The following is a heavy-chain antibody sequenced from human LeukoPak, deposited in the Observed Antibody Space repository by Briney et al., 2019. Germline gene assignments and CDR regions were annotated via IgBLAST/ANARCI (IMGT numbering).Heavy chain of an antibody. V-gene: IGHV1-69*06. Sequence: SVKVSCKASGGTFSSYAISWVRQAPGQGLEWMGGIIPIFGTANYAQKFQGRVTITADKSTSTAYMELSSLRSEDTAVYYCARGGGCGCGLDGQGMDVWGKGTTVTVSS. CDR2: IIPIFGTA. D-gene: IGHD2-21*01. CDR3: ARGGGCGCGLDGQGMDV. CDR1: GGTFSSYA. J-gene: IGHJ6*03.